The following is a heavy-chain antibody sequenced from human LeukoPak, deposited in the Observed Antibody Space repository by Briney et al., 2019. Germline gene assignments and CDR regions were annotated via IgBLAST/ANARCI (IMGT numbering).Heavy chain of an antibody. Sequence: SETLSLTCTVSADSISNGGYYWSWIRQHPGKGLEWIGSIYYSGSTYYNPSLKSRLTISVDTSENRFSLKLSSVTAADTAVYYCARFWSGYYHYFDHWGQGTLVTVSS. CDR2: IYYSGST. D-gene: IGHD3-3*01. CDR1: ADSISNGGYY. J-gene: IGHJ4*02. CDR3: ARFWSGYYHYFDH. V-gene: IGHV4-31*03.